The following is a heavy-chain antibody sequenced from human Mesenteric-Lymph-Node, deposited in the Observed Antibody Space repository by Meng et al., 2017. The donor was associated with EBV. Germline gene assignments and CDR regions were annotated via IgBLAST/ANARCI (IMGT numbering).Heavy chain of an antibody. Sequence: PPQWSGPGLVQPSGTLALTCRVSGGSLSNYYWSWIRQPPGNGLELIGDIYYTGSNIYNPSLKSRVSISVDTSKNQCSLKLSSVTAADTAVYYCARLSGNSFDVWGQGTMVTVSS. CDR1: GGSLSNYY. D-gene: IGHD4-23*01. J-gene: IGHJ3*01. CDR3: ARLSGNSFDV. CDR2: IYYTGSN. V-gene: IGHV4-59*01.